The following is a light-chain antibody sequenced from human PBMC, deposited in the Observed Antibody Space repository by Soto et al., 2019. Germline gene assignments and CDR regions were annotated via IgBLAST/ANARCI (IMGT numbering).Light chain of an antibody. CDR3: CSYAGSRV. CDR1: SSDVGSYNL. CDR2: EGS. V-gene: IGLV2-23*01. J-gene: IGLJ3*02. Sequence: QSALTQPASVSGSTGQSITISCTGTSSDVGSYNLVSWYQQHPGKAPKLMIYEGSKRPSGVSNRFSGSKSGNTASLTISGLQAADEADYYCCSYAGSRVFGGGTKVTVL.